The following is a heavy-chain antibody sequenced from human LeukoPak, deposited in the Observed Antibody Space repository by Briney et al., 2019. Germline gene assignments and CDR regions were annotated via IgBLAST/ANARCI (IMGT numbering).Heavy chain of an antibody. D-gene: IGHD1-26*01. V-gene: IGHV4-4*07. CDR2: ISGSGVI. J-gene: IGHJ4*02. Sequence: SETLSLTCTVSGGPITTYYLSWIRQSAGMGLEWIGRISGSGVITYNPSLKSRVILSLDTSNNHFSLKLISVTAADTAVYYCARVPSYSGSYYGYFDYWGQGTLVTVSS. CDR3: ARVPSYSGSYYGYFDY. CDR1: GGPITTYY.